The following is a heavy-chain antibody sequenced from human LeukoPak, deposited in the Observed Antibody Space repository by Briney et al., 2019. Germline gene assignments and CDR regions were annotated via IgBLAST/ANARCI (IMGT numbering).Heavy chain of an antibody. J-gene: IGHJ3*02. CDR3: ARDRRGDSSGYYSPNAFDI. CDR1: GSTFSSYS. D-gene: IGHD3-22*01. V-gene: IGHV3-21*01. Sequence: GGSLRLSCAASGSTFSSYSMNWVRQAPGKGLEWVSSISSSSSYIYYADSVKGQFTISRDNTKNSLYLQMNSLRAEDTAVYYCARDRRGDSSGYYSPNAFDIWGQGTMVTVSS. CDR2: ISSSSSYI.